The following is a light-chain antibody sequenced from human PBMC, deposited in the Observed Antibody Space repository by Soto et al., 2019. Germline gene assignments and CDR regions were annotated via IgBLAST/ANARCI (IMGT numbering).Light chain of an antibody. J-gene: IGKJ4*01. CDR2: DAS. Sequence: DIQMTQSASTLSVSVGDRVTITWRASQSISSWLAWYQQKPGKAPKLLIYDASTLESGVPSRFSGSGYGTEFNLTISSLQTDDLATYYCQHYNTYSLTFGGGTKVDIK. V-gene: IGKV1-5*01. CDR3: QHYNTYSLT. CDR1: QSISSW.